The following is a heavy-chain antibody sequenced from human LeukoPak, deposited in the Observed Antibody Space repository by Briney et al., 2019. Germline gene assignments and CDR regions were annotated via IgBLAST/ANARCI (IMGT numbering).Heavy chain of an antibody. V-gene: IGHV3-21*01. J-gene: IGHJ4*02. CDR3: ARSTTVTTATGDY. CDR2: ISSSSSYI. Sequence: PGGSLRLSCAASGFTFSSYAMSWVRQAPGKGLEWVSSISSSSSYIYYADSVKGRFTISRDNAKNSLYLQMNSLRAEDTAVYYCARSTTVTTATGDYWGQGTLVTVSS. D-gene: IGHD4-17*01. CDR1: GFTFSSYA.